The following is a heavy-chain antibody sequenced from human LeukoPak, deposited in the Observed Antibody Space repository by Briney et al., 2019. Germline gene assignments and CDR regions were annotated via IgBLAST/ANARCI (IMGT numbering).Heavy chain of an antibody. CDR3: VKGIKRNTALAFDS. V-gene: IGHV3-48*03. Sequence: GGSLRLSCAASGFTFSSYEMHWVRQAPGKGLEWVSYISSSGSTMYYAGSVKGRFTISRDNAHNSLYLQMNSLRAEDTAVYYCVKGIKRNTALAFDSWGRGTLVTVSS. J-gene: IGHJ4*02. CDR1: GFTFSSYE. CDR2: ISSSGSTM. D-gene: IGHD5-18*01.